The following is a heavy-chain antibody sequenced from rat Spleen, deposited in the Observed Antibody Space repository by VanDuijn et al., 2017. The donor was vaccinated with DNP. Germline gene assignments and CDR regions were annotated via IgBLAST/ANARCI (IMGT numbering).Heavy chain of an antibody. CDR2: SWKHGAT. J-gene: IGHJ4*01. CDR1: GFSLTNYH. Sequence: QVQLKESGPGLVQPSQTLSLTCTVSGFSLTNYHVHWVRQPPGKGLEWMGVSWKHGATRYNSVFKSRLSFSKATSKSQVFLKLSSLQTEDTATYYCARDLIIRDTTSAMDVWGQGTSVTVSS. CDR3: ARDLIIRDTTSAMDV. V-gene: IGHV2-32*01. D-gene: IGHD4-3*01.